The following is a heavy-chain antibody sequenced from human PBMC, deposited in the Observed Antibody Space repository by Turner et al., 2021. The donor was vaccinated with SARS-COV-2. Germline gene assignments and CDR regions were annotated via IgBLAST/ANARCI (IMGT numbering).Heavy chain of an antibody. Sequence: QVQLEESGPRLVKPSETLSLTCSSPGGPLTRIGNHWGWFRQPPGKGLEWIATIYYNGKTHDTPSLESRVTISMDTSKKQFSLNLKSVTAADTAVYYCARGRDDYIWGSPTPTYYFDYWGQGTLVTVSS. CDR1: GGPLTRIGNH. D-gene: IGHD3-16*01. V-gene: IGHV4-39*02. CDR2: IYYNGKT. J-gene: IGHJ4*02. CDR3: ARGRDDYIWGSPTPTYYFDY.